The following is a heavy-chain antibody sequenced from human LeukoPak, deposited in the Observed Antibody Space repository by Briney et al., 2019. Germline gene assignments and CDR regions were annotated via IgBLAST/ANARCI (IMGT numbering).Heavy chain of an antibody. J-gene: IGHJ6*03. CDR2: IIPIFGAA. CDR1: GGTFSSYA. D-gene: IGHD2-15*01. V-gene: IGHV1-69*05. CDR3: ARDVIDCSGGSCYSLRYYYYYMDV. Sequence: GASVKVSCKASGGTFSSYAISWVRQAPGQGLEWMGRIIPIFGAANYAQKFQGRVTITTDESTSTAYMELSSLRSEDTAVYYCARDVIDCSGGSCYSLRYYYYYMDVWGKGTTVTVSS.